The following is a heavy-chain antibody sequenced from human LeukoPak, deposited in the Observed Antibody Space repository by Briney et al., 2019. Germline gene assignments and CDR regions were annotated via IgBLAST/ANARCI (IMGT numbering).Heavy chain of an antibody. J-gene: IGHJ4*02. D-gene: IGHD1-26*01. CDR2: IYYSGST. Sequence: SEPLSHPCSVSGGSVRSGRYYWRSVRQPPGEGLEWIGYIYYSGSTNYNPSLEIRVTMSVDTSKSQFSLKLSSVTASDTAVYYCARGGVYSGSFLLYFDYWGQGTLVTVSS. V-gene: IGHV4-61*01. CDR1: GGSVRSGRYY. CDR3: ARGGVYSGSFLLYFDY.